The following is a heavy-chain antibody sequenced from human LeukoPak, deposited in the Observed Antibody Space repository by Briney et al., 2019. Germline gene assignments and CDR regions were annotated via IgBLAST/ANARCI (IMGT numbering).Heavy chain of an antibody. CDR3: ARAEMATTRFFDY. CDR1: GFTFSSFE. V-gene: IGHV3-48*03. D-gene: IGHD5-24*01. J-gene: IGHJ4*02. Sequence: GGSLRLSCAASGFTFSSFEMNWVRQAPGKGLEWVSHISSGGYTTNYADSVKGRFTISRDNAKNSLYLQMNSLRAEDTAVYYCARAEMATTRFFDYWGQGTLVTVSS. CDR2: ISSGGYTT.